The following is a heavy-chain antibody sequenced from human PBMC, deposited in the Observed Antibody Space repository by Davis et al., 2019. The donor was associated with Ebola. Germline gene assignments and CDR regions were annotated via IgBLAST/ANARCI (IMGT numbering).Heavy chain of an antibody. CDR1: GFTFSSYA. D-gene: IGHD3-22*01. CDR3: AKAPYYYDSSGYYYGNWFDP. V-gene: IGHV3-23*01. J-gene: IGHJ5*02. Sequence: PGGSLRLSCAASGFTFSSYAMSWVRQAPGKGLEWVSAISGSGGSTYYADSVKGRFTISRDNSKNTLYLQMNSLRAEDTAVYYCAKAPYYYDSSGYYYGNWFDPWGQGTLVTVSS. CDR2: ISGSGGST.